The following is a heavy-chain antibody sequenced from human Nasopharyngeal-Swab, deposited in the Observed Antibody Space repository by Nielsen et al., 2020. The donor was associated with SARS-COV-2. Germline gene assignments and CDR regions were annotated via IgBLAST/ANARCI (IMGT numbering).Heavy chain of an antibody. CDR1: GYTLITYD. CDR2: MNPNSGNT. Sequence: ASVKVSCKASGYTLITYDINWVRQAPGQGLEWMGWMNPNSGNTGYAQKLQGRVTMTRNTSISTAYMELSSLISDDTAVYYCARSYSSGWLRGNWFDPWGQGTLVTVSS. J-gene: IGHJ5*02. V-gene: IGHV1-8*01. D-gene: IGHD6-19*01. CDR3: ARSYSSGWLRGNWFDP.